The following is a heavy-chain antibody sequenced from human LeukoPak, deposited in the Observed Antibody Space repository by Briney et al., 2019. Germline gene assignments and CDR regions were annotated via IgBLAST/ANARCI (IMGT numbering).Heavy chain of an antibody. CDR1: GFTFTISA. CDR3: AANPLYCSSTSCYAGYYYYYYGMDV. V-gene: IGHV1-58*02. Sequence: ASVTVSCKASGFTFTISAMQWVRQARGQRLEWIGWIVVGSGNTNYAQKFQERVTITRDMSTSTAYMELSSLRSEDTAVYYCAANPLYCSSTSCYAGYYYYYYGMDVWGQGTTVTVSS. CDR2: IVVGSGNT. J-gene: IGHJ6*02. D-gene: IGHD2-2*01.